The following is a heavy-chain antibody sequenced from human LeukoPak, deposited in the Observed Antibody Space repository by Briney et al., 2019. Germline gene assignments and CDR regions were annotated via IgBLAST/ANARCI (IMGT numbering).Heavy chain of an antibody. V-gene: IGHV3-30*18. Sequence: GGSLRLSCAASGFTFSSYGMHWVRQAPGKGLEWVAVISYDGSNKYYADSVKGRFTISRDNSKNTLYLQMNSLRAEDTAVYYCANGDHSLFDYWGQGTLVTVSS. D-gene: IGHD4-17*01. CDR3: ANGDHSLFDY. J-gene: IGHJ4*02. CDR2: ISYDGSNK. CDR1: GFTFSSYG.